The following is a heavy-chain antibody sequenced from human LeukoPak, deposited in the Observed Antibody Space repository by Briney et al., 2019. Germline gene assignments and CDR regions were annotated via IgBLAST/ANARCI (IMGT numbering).Heavy chain of an antibody. J-gene: IGHJ4*02. D-gene: IGHD6-19*01. V-gene: IGHV1-8*01. CDR1: GYTFTNND. Sequence: ASVKVSCKASGYTFTNNDINWVRKATGQGIEWMGWVSPDSGDTGYAPNFRGRVTMTTDTSINTAYMELTSLTSEDTAIYYRTRGRAAGDWGQGTLVTVSS. CDR2: VSPDSGDT. CDR3: TRGRAAGD.